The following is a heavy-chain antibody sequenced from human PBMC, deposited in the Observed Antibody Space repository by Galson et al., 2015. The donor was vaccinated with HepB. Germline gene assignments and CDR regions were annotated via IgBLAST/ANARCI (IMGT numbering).Heavy chain of an antibody. Sequence: SLRLSCAASGFTFSDYYMAWIRQAPGKGLEWISYISRNTLYTNYADSVKGRFTISRDNVKNSMYLQMNSLRAEDTAVYYCVRVADSDYGDHTHFDYGGQGTLVIVSS. D-gene: IGHD4-17*01. CDR3: VRVADSDYGDHTHFDY. CDR1: GFTFSDYY. CDR2: ISRNTLYT. J-gene: IGHJ4*02. V-gene: IGHV3-11*06.